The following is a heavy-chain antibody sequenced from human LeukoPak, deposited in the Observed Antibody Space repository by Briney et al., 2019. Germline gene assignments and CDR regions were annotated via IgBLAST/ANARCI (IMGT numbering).Heavy chain of an antibody. CDR1: GFTFGSYA. D-gene: IGHD4-23*01. V-gene: IGHV3-23*01. CDR2: SGSGGST. Sequence: GGSLRLSCAASGFTFGSYAMSWVRQAPGKGLEWVSASGSGGSTYFADSVKGRFTISRDNSKNTLYLQMNSLRAEDTAVYYCAKSSTVVTTYFDYWGQGTLVTVSS. J-gene: IGHJ4*02. CDR3: AKSSTVVTTYFDY.